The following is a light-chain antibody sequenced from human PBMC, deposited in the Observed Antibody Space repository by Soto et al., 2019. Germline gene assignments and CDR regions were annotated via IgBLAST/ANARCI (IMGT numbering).Light chain of an antibody. CDR3: QHYGTSLYT. V-gene: IGKV3-20*01. CDR2: GAS. Sequence: ILLTQSPGTLSLSPGEIATLSCRASQIISITYLGWYQQKPGQAPRLLIYGASSRATGIPDRFSGSGSGTDFTLTISRLEPEDFAVYYCQHYGTSLYTFGQGTRLENK. J-gene: IGKJ5*01. CDR1: QIISITY.